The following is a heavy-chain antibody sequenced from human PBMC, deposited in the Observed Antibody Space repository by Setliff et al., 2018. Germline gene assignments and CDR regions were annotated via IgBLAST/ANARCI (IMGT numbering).Heavy chain of an antibody. Sequence: SETLSLTCGVSNGFIIDHWWTWIRQPAGKGLEWIGQIYSNGNTEYNPSLKNRVTISVDKSSNQFSLELYSVNAADTAVYYCARARQGGFLEWAPFDFWGRGMLVTVSS. CDR3: ARARQGGFLEWAPFDF. J-gene: IGHJ4*01. CDR1: NGFIIDHW. V-gene: IGHV4-4*07. D-gene: IGHD3-3*01. CDR2: IYSNGNT.